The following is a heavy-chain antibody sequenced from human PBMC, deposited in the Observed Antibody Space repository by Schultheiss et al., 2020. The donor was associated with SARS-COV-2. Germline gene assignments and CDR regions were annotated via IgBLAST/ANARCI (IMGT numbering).Heavy chain of an antibody. J-gene: IGHJ3*02. CDR1: GGSISSYY. CDR3: ARHGDSSGWYGAFDI. V-gene: IGHV4-59*08. CDR2: IYYSGST. Sequence: GSLRLSCTVSGGSISSYYWSWIRQPPGKGLEWIGYIYYSGSTNYNPSLKSRVTISVDTSKNQFSLKLSSVTAADTAVYYCARHGDSSGWYGAFDIWGQGTMVTVSS. D-gene: IGHD6-19*01.